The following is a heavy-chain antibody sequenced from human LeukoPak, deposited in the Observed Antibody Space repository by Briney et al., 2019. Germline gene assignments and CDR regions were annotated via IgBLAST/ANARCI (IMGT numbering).Heavy chain of an antibody. CDR1: GYTFTSYG. Sequence: GASVKVSCKASGYTFTSYGISLVRQAPGQGLEWMGWISAYNGNTNYAQKLQGRVTMTTDTSTSTAYMELRSLRSDDTAVYYCAREEDYGDYVDWFDPWGQGTLVTVSS. D-gene: IGHD4-17*01. CDR3: AREEDYGDYVDWFDP. J-gene: IGHJ5*02. CDR2: ISAYNGNT. V-gene: IGHV1-18*01.